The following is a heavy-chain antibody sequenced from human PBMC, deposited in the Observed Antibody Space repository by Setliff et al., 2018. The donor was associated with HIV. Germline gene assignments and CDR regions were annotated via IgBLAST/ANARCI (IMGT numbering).Heavy chain of an antibody. J-gene: IGHJ4*02. V-gene: IGHV3-30*07. D-gene: IGHD5-12*01. CDR2: ISSDGSDK. CDR3: ARDSGDGYNLEDYFDS. Sequence: GGSLRLSCAASGFAFRNYIFHWVRQAPGKGLEWVAIISSDGSDKNYADSVKGRFTISRDNAKNSLYLQTNSLRAEDTAVYYCARDSGDGYNLEDYFDSWGQGTLVTVSS. CDR1: GFAFRNYI.